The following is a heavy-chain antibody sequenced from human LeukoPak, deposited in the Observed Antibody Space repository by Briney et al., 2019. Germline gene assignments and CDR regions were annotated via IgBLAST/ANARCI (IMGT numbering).Heavy chain of an antibody. J-gene: IGHJ4*02. CDR1: GFTFSSYS. V-gene: IGHV3-23*01. D-gene: IGHD6-19*01. CDR2: ISGSGGST. CDR3: AKDKKVAVAVPFDY. Sequence: PGGSLRLSCAASGFTFSSYSMNWVRQAPGKGLEWVSAISGSGGSTYYADSVKGRFTISRDNSKNTLYLQMNSLRAEDTAVYYCAKDKKVAVAVPFDYWGQGTLVTVSS.